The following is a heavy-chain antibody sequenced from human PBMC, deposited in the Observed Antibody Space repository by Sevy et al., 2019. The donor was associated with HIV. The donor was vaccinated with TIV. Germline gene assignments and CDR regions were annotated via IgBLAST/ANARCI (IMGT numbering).Heavy chain of an antibody. CDR2: IYYSGST. CDR3: ARGTLRVRGVINYYYMDV. V-gene: IGHV4-59*01. CDR1: GGSISSYY. D-gene: IGHD3-10*01. J-gene: IGHJ6*03. Sequence: SETLSLTCTVSGGSISSYYWSWIRQPPGKGLEWIGYIYYSGSTNYNPSLKSGVTISVDTSKNQFSLKLGSVTAADTAVYYCARGTLRVRGVINYYYMDVWGKGTTVTVSS.